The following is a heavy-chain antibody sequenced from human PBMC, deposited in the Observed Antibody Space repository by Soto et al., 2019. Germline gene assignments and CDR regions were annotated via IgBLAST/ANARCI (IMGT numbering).Heavy chain of an antibody. Sequence: ASVKVSCQASGYTFTSYYMHWVRQAPGQGLEWMGIINPSGGSTSYAQKFQGRVTMTRDTSTSTVYMELSSLRSEDTAMYYCATYYDFWSGYYVPDAFDIWGQGTMVTVSS. CDR2: INPSGGST. CDR3: ATYYDFWSGYYVPDAFDI. CDR1: GYTFTSYY. V-gene: IGHV1-46*01. J-gene: IGHJ3*02. D-gene: IGHD3-3*01.